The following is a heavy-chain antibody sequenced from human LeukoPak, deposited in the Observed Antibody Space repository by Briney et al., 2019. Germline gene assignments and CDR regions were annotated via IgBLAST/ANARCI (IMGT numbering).Heavy chain of an antibody. J-gene: IGHJ3*02. CDR2: IYHSGST. Sequence: SETLSLTCTVPGGSIRSGGRYWSCIRQPPGKGREYIGNIYHSGSTNYNPSLKSRVTISVDKSKNQFSLKLSSVTAADTAVYYCARDQQRLGPTGLDAFDIWGQGTMVTVSS. CDR3: ARDQQRLGPTGLDAFDI. V-gene: IGHV4-30-2*01. CDR1: GGSIRSGGRY. D-gene: IGHD6-25*01.